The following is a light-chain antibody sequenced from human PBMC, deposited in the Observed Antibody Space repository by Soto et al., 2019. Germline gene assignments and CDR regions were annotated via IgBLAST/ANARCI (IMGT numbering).Light chain of an antibody. CDR3: QQRSNLWT. J-gene: IGKJ1*01. CDR1: QSVSSY. CDR2: GAS. Sequence: EIVLTQSPATLSLSPGERATLSCRASQSVSSYLAWYQQKPGQAPRLLIYGASNRATGIPARFSGSGSGTDFTLTISSLEPEDFAVYYCQQRSNLWTFGRGTKVEIK. V-gene: IGKV3-11*01.